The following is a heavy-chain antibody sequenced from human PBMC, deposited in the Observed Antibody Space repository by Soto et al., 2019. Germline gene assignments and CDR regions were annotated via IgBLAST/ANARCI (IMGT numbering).Heavy chain of an antibody. V-gene: IGHV3-23*01. Sequence: DVQLLESGGGLVQPEGSLRLSCAASGFTFSSYAMGWVRQGPGKGLEWVAVVSIGGSTHYADSVRGRFTISRDNSKNKLSLQMNSLTAEDTGVYFCAKRRGAGGHFDYWGQGALVTVSS. CDR3: AKRRGAGGHFDY. CDR1: GFTFSSYA. D-gene: IGHD2-15*01. J-gene: IGHJ4*02. CDR2: VSIGGST.